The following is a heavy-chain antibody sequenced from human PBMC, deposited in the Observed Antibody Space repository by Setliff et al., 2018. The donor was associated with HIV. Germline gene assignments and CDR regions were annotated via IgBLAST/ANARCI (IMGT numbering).Heavy chain of an antibody. CDR3: ASQARTVTREGFYYFDY. V-gene: IGHV4-34*01. D-gene: IGHD4-17*01. CDR2: INHSGST. Sequence: PSETLSLTCAVYGGSFSGYYWSWIRQPPGKGLEWIGEINHSGSTNYNPSLKSRVTISVDTSKNQFSLKLSSVTAADTAVYYCASQARTVTREGFYYFDYWGQGTRVTVAS. J-gene: IGHJ4*02. CDR1: GGSFSGYY.